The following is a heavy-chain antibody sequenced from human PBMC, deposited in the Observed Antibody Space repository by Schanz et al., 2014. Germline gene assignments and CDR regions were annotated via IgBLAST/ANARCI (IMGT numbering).Heavy chain of an antibody. J-gene: IGHJ3*01. D-gene: IGHD5-12*01. Sequence: QVQLVESGGGLVKPGGSLRLSCAASGFTFSDYYMSWIRQAPGKGLEWVSTISGSGGDTYPADSVKGRFTISRDNSNNTLYLQMKSLRAEDTAVYYCARDGGRDGYNLAFDVWGQGTLVTVSS. CDR2: ISGSGGDT. CDR1: GFTFSDYY. V-gene: IGHV3-11*05. CDR3: ARDGGRDGYNLAFDV.